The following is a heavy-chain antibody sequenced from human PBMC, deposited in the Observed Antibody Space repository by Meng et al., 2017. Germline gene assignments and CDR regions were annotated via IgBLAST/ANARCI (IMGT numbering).Heavy chain of an antibody. CDR1: GFAVTTSY. CDR3: ARDSSSGWYHNY. CDR2: SYSGGST. J-gene: IGHJ4*02. V-gene: IGHV3-53*02. Sequence: VLLGDTGVGLIQSVGSRIRACTASGFAVTTSYMSWGRQAPGQGLEWVAVSYSGGSTYYAESLKGRFSISRDNSKNTLYLQMNSLRAEDTAVYFCARDSSSGWYHNYWGQGTLVTVSS. D-gene: IGHD6-19*01.